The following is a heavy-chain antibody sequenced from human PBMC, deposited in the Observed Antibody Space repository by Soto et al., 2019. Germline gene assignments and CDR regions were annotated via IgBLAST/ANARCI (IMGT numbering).Heavy chain of an antibody. D-gene: IGHD1-1*01. CDR1: GFSFAENA. CDR3: TRAGIDKSGTTHYYYGMDV. V-gene: IGHV3-49*04. CDR2: IGSKAYGGTI. Sequence: EVQLVESGGGLVQPGRSLRLACTASGFSFAENAMSWVRQAPGKGLEWVGFIGSKAYGGTIDYAASVKGRFTFSRDDSRSVAYLQMNGLKTEDTAVYYCTRAGIDKSGTTHYYYGMDVWGRGTTVTVSS. J-gene: IGHJ6*02.